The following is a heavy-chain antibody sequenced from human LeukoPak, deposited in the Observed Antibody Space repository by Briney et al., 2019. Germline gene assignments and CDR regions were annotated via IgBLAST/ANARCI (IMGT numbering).Heavy chain of an antibody. D-gene: IGHD2-2*01. CDR3: ARVVRDIVVVPGAIGNNYYYYYYMDV. J-gene: IGHJ6*03. V-gene: IGHV4-4*07. CDR1: GGSISSYY. Sequence: SETLSLTCTVSGGSISSYYWSWIRQPAGKGLEWIGRIYTSGSTNNNPSLKSRVTISVDTSKNQFSLKLSSVTAADTAVYYCARVVRDIVVVPGAIGNNYYYYYYMDVWGKGTTVTVSS. CDR2: IYTSGST.